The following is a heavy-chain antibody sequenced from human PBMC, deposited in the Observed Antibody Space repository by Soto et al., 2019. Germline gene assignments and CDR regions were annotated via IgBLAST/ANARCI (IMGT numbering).Heavy chain of an antibody. CDR2: INPNSGGT. Sequence: ASVKVSCKASGYTFTGYYMHWVRQAPGQGLEWMGWINPNSGGTNYAQKFQGWVTMTRDTSISTAYMELSRLRSDVTAVYYCARDPTYHDFWSGYYSSDGMDVWGQGTTVTVSS. CDR3: ARDPTYHDFWSGYYSSDGMDV. CDR1: GYTFTGYY. J-gene: IGHJ6*02. V-gene: IGHV1-2*04. D-gene: IGHD3-3*01.